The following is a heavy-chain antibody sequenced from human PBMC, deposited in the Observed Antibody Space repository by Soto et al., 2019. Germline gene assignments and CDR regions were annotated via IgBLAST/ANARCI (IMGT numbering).Heavy chain of an antibody. CDR3: ARQTLITIFAGSGGWFDP. Sequence: QSQTLSLTCTVSGGSIRSSSYYWGWIRQPPGKGLEWIGSIYYSGSTYYNPSLKSRVTISVDTSKNQFSLKLSSVTAADTAVYYCARQTLITIFAGSGGWFDPWGQGTLVTVSS. J-gene: IGHJ5*02. V-gene: IGHV4-39*01. CDR2: IYYSGST. CDR1: GGSIRSSSYY. D-gene: IGHD3-3*01.